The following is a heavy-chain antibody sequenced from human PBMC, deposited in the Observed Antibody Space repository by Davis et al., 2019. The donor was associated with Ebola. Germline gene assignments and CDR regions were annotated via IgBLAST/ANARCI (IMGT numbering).Heavy chain of an antibody. V-gene: IGHV4-34*01. CDR3: ARGTGDYALDY. Sequence: MPGGSLRLSCAVYGGSFSGYYWSWIRQPPGKGLEWIGEINHSGSTNYNPSLKSRVTISVDTSKNQFSLKLSSVTAADTAVYYCARGTGDYALDYWGQGTLVTVSS. D-gene: IGHD4-17*01. CDR1: GGSFSGYY. J-gene: IGHJ4*02. CDR2: INHSGST.